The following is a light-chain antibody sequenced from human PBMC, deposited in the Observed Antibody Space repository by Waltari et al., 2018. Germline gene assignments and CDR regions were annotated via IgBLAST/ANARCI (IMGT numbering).Light chain of an antibody. CDR1: SLSTAY. V-gene: IGLV3-19*01. J-gene: IGLJ3*02. CDR3: HSRNGRNNEVV. Sequence: SSELTQGPAVSVALGQTVKIKCQGDSLSTAYASWYQLKPGQAPVLVLFGKEKRPSGIPDRFSGYSSGTTSSLTITGAQAEDEADYYCHSRNGRNNEVVFGGGTKLTVL. CDR2: GKE.